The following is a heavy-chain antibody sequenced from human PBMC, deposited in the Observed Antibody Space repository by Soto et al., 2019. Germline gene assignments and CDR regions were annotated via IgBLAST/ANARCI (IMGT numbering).Heavy chain of an antibody. J-gene: IGHJ3*02. CDR1: GFTFSSYA. D-gene: IGHD6-19*01. CDR3: AKDRFSREYSSGWSLGDAFDI. V-gene: IGHV3-23*01. Sequence: GGSLRLSCAASGFTFSSYAMSWVRQAPGKGLEWVSAISGSGGSTYYADSVKGRFTISRDNSKNTLYLQMNSLRAEDTAVYYCAKDRFSREYSSGWSLGDAFDIWGQGTMVTVSS. CDR2: ISGSGGST.